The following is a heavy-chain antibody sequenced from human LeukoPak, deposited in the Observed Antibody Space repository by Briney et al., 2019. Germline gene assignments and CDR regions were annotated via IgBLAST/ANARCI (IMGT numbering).Heavy chain of an antibody. V-gene: IGHV3-21*01. CDR2: ISSDRSYI. Sequence: GGSLRLSCAASGFTFGAYTMSWVRQAPGKGLEWVSSISSDRSYIYHSDSVKGRFTISRDNAKNSLYLQMDSLRAEDMAVYYCARSYYCGSGTYAPPVGHWGQGTLVTVSS. D-gene: IGHD3-10*01. J-gene: IGHJ4*02. CDR3: ARSYYCGSGTYAPPVGH. CDR1: GFTFGAYT.